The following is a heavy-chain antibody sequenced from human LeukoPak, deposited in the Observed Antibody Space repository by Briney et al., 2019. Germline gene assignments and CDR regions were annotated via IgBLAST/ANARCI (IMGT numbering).Heavy chain of an antibody. CDR2: ISRDGTKK. Sequence: GRSLSLSCAASGITFTTYGMHWVRQAPGKGLEWVAFISRDGTKKYYGDSVKGGFTVSRDNSKNTLHLQINSLRVEDMAVYYCAKDGDCRGGRSYSNYFDHWGQGTLVTVSS. J-gene: IGHJ4*02. D-gene: IGHD2-15*01. V-gene: IGHV3-30*18. CDR1: GITFTTYG. CDR3: AKDGDCRGGRSYSNYFDH.